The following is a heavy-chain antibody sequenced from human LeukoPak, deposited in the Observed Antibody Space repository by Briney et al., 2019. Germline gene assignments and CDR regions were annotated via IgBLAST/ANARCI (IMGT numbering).Heavy chain of an antibody. D-gene: IGHD6-13*01. CDR1: VGTFSSYA. Sequence: SVKVSCKASVGTFSSYAISWVRQAPGQGLEWMGGIIPIFGIANYAQKFQGRVTITADKSTSTAYMELSSLRSEDTAVYYCASSGYSSSWYGHDYWGQGTLVTVSS. CDR2: IIPIFGIA. J-gene: IGHJ4*02. V-gene: IGHV1-69*10. CDR3: ASSGYSSSWYGHDY.